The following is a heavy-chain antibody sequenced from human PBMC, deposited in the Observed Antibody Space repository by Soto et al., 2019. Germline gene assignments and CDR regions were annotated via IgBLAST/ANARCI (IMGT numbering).Heavy chain of an antibody. Sequence: SETLSLTCTVSGGSISSGGYYWSWIRQHPGKGLEWIGYIYYSGSTYYNPSLKSRVTISVDTSKNQSSLKLSSVTAAHTAVYYCARVYDILTGPYFDYRGQGTLXTVSS. V-gene: IGHV4-31*03. D-gene: IGHD3-9*01. CDR3: ARVYDILTGPYFDY. CDR1: GGSISSGGYY. J-gene: IGHJ4*02. CDR2: IYYSGST.